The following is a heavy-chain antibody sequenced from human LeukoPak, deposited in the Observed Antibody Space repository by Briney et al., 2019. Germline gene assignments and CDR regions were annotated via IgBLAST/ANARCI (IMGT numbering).Heavy chain of an antibody. CDR2: IYYSGST. J-gene: IGHJ4*02. Sequence: SETLSLTCTVSGGSISSYYWSWIRQPPGKGLEWIGYIYYSGSTNYNPSLKSRVTISVDTSKNQFSLKLSSVTAADTAVYYCARGPYGGNPPVYWGQGTLVTVSS. CDR1: GGSISSYY. D-gene: IGHD4-23*01. CDR3: ARGPYGGNPPVY. V-gene: IGHV4-59*01.